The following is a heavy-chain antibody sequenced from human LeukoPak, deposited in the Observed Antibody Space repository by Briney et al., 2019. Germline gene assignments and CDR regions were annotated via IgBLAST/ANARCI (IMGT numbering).Heavy chain of an antibody. CDR3: AIPTTSSPYYYYGMDV. CDR2: IIPIFGTA. D-gene: IGHD4-11*01. Sequence: SVKVSCKASGGIFSSYAISWVRQAPGQGLEWMGGIIPIFGTANYAQKFQGRVTITADESTSTAYMELSSLRSEDTAVYYCAIPTTSSPYYYYGMDVWGQGTTVTVSS. J-gene: IGHJ6*02. V-gene: IGHV1-69*13. CDR1: GGIFSSYA.